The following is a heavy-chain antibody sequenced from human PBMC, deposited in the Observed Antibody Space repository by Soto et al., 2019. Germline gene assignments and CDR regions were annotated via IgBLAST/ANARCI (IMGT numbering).Heavy chain of an antibody. V-gene: IGHV1-8*01. CDR1: GYTFTNYE. J-gene: IGHJ5*02. Sequence: QVQLVQSGAEVKKPGASVKVSCKASGYTFTNYEINWVRQATGQGLEWMGWMNPGSGNTGYAHKCQGRVTMTRNISISTAYMELSRLGSDDTAIYYWSRMAASGSLNWFDPWGQGTLVTVSS. CDR3: SRMAASGSLNWFDP. D-gene: IGHD3-10*01. CDR2: MNPGSGNT.